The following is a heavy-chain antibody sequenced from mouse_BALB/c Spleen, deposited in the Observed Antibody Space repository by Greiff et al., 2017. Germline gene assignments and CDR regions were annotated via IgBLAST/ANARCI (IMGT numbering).Heavy chain of an antibody. J-gene: IGHJ1*01. V-gene: IGHV5-4*02. D-gene: IGHD1-1*01. CDR3: ASGHDGSSYWEFDV. CDR1: GFTFSDYY. Sequence: EVMLVESGGGLVKPGGSLKLSCAASGFTFSDYYMYWVRQTPEKRLEWVATISDGGSYTYYPDSVKGRFTISRDNAKNNLYLQMSSLKSEDTAMYYGASGHDGSSYWEFDVWGEGTTVTVSA. CDR2: ISDGGSYT.